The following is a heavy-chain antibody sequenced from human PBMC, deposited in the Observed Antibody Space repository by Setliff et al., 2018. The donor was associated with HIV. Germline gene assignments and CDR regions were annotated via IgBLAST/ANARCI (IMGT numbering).Heavy chain of an antibody. CDR2: SQASGST. CDR1: GASISSGDYY. Sequence: SETLSLTCTVSGASISSGDYYWSWIRRPAGKGLEWIGRSQASGSTNYNPALKSRVTMSIDTSKNQISLKLNSVTAADTATYYCARSNPGITAGLLAYWGPGTLVTVSS. CDR3: ARSNPGITAGLLAY. V-gene: IGHV4-61*02. D-gene: IGHD6-13*01. J-gene: IGHJ4*02.